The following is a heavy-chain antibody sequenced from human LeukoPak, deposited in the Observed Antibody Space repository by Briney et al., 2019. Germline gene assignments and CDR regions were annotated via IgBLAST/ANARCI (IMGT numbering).Heavy chain of an antibody. V-gene: IGHV4-59*01. D-gene: IGHD3-9*01. Sequence: SETLSLTYTVSGGSISSYYWSWIRQPPGKGLEWIGYIYYSGSTNYNPSLKSRVTISVDTSKNQFSLKLSSVTAADTAVYYCARVDDILTGYYNYGMDVWGQGTTVTVSS. CDR3: ARVDDILTGYYNYGMDV. CDR1: GGSISSYY. J-gene: IGHJ6*02. CDR2: IYYSGST.